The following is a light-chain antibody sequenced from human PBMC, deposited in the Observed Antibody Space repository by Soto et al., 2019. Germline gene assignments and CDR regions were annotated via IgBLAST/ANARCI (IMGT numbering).Light chain of an antibody. CDR1: RSDVGSYNL. J-gene: IGLJ1*01. CDR3: CSYAGSSTFPYV. V-gene: IGLV2-23*02. CDR2: EVS. Sequence: QSALTQPASVSGSPGQSITISCTGTRSDVGSYNLVSWYQQHPGKAPKLMIYEVSKRPSGVSNRFSGSKSGNTASLTISGLQAEDEADYYCCSYAGSSTFPYVFGTGTKVTVL.